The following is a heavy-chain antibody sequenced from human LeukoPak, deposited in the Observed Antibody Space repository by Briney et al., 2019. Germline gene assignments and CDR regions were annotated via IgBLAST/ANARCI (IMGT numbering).Heavy chain of an antibody. CDR3: ARDRGGARLDY. D-gene: IGHD3-10*01. V-gene: IGHV1-18*04. Sequence: ASVKVSCKASGYTFTDYYMHWVRQAPGQGLEWMGWISAYNGNTNYAQKLQGRVTMTTDTSTSTAYMELRSLRSDDTAVYYCARDRGGARLDYWGQGTLVTVSS. J-gene: IGHJ4*02. CDR1: GYTFTDYY. CDR2: ISAYNGNT.